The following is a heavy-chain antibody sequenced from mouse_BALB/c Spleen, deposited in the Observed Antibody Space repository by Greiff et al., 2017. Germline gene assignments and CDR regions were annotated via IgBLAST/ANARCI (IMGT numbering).Heavy chain of an antibody. CDR3: ARYGNSTYYFDY. CDR2: INPSTGYT. V-gene: IGHV1-7*01. Sequence: QVQLKESGAELAKPGASVKMSCKASGYTFTSYWMHWVKQRPGQGLEWIGYINPSTGYTEYNQKFKDKATLTADKSSSTAYMQLSSLTSEDSAVYYCARYGNSTYYFDYWGQGTTLTVSS. CDR1: GYTFTSYW. D-gene: IGHD2-1*01. J-gene: IGHJ2*01.